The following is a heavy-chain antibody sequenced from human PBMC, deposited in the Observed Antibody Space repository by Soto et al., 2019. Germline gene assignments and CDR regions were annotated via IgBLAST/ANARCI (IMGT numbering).Heavy chain of an antibody. Sequence: GGSLRLSCAASGFTFSSYAMHWVRQAPGKGLEWVAVISYDGSNKYYADSVKGRFTISRDNSKNTLYLQMNGLRAEDTAVYYCERCDIILVADSKYYYYGMDVWGQGNTVTVSS. D-gene: IGHD2-15*01. V-gene: IGHV3-30-3*01. J-gene: IGHJ6*02. CDR3: ERCDIILVADSKYYYYGMDV. CDR1: GFTFSSYA. CDR2: ISYDGSNK.